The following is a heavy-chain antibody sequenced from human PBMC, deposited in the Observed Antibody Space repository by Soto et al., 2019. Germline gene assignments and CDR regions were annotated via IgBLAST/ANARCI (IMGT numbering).Heavy chain of an antibody. Sequence: PGGSLRLSCAASGFTFSSYGMHWVRQAPGKGLEWVAVIWYDGSNKYYADSVKGRFTISRDNSKNTLYLQMNSLRAEDTAVYYCARDSYYYDSSGYPTMGAFDIWGQGIMVTVSS. V-gene: IGHV3-33*01. CDR2: IWYDGSNK. D-gene: IGHD3-22*01. CDR3: ARDSYYYDSSGYPTMGAFDI. CDR1: GFTFSSYG. J-gene: IGHJ3*02.